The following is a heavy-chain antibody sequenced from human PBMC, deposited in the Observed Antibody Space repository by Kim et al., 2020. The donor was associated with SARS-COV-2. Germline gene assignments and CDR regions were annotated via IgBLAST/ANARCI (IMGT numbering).Heavy chain of an antibody. CDR2: IYYSGST. Sequence: SETLSLTCTVSGGSISSYYWSWIRQPPGKGLEWIGYIYYSGSTNYNPSLKSRVTISVDTSKNQFSLKLSSVTSADTAVYYCARDGNCSGGSCYSDWFDPWGQGTLVTVSS. D-gene: IGHD2-15*01. J-gene: IGHJ5*02. CDR3: ARDGNCSGGSCYSDWFDP. CDR1: GGSISSYY. V-gene: IGHV4-59*01.